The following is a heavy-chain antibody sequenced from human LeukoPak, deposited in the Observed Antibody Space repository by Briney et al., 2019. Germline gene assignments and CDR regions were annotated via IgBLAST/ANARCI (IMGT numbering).Heavy chain of an antibody. CDR2: INPNSGGT. J-gene: IGHJ4*02. D-gene: IGHD2-2*01. V-gene: IGHV1-2*02. CDR1: GYTFTGYY. CDR3: ARDRVYCSSTSCYGPAYYFDY. Sequence: ASVKVSCKASGYTFTGYYMHWVRQAPGQGLEWMGWINPNSGGTNYAQKFQGRVTMTRDTSISTAYMELSRLRFDDTAVYYCARDRVYCSSTSCYGPAYYFDYWGQGTLVTVSS.